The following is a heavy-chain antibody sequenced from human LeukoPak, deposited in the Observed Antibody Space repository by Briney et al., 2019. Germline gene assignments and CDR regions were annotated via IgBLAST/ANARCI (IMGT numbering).Heavy chain of an antibody. D-gene: IGHD6-6*01. V-gene: IGHV1-46*01. CDR2: INPTGGST. CDR3: ARTAARRFDY. J-gene: IGHJ4*02. CDR1: GYTFPSYF. Sequence: ASVKVSCKASGYTFPSYFMHWVRQAPGQGLEWMGIINPTGGSTTYAQKFQGRVTMARDTSTSTVYMELSSLRSDDTAVYYCARTAARRFDYWGQGTLVTVSS.